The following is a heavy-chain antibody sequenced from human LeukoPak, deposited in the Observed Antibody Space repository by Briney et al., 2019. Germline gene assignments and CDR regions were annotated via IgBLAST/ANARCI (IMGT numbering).Heavy chain of an antibody. Sequence: ASVKVSCKASGGTFSSYDINWVRQATGQGLEWMGWMNPNSGNTGYAQKFQGRVTMTRNTSISTAYMELSSLRSEDTAVYYCARGLQGATGSLGYWGQGTLVTVSS. CDR3: ARGLQGATGSLGY. D-gene: IGHD5-24*01. J-gene: IGHJ4*02. CDR2: MNPNSGNT. CDR1: GGTFSSYD. V-gene: IGHV1-8*02.